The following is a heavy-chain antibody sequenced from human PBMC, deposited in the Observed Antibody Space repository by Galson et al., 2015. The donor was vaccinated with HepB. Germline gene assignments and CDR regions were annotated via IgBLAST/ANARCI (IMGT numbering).Heavy chain of an antibody. V-gene: IGHV3-7*01. D-gene: IGHD3-22*01. Sequence: SLRLSCAASGFTFSGYWMSWVRQAPGEGLEWVANINQDGSQKYYVASVRGRLTISRDDAKNSLDPQMNSLRADDTAVYYCARLDNSGYFQLWGQGTLVTVSS. CDR3: ARLDNSGYFQL. CDR2: INQDGSQK. CDR1: GFTFSGYW. J-gene: IGHJ4*02.